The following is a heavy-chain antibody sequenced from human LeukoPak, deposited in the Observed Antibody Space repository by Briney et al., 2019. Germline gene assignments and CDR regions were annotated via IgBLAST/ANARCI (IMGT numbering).Heavy chain of an antibody. CDR1: GYTFTSYG. CDR2: ISAYNGNT. V-gene: IGHV1-18*01. Sequence: PVASVKVSCKASGYTFTSYGISWVRQAPGQGLEWMGWISAYNGNTNYAQKLQGRVTMTTDTSTSTAYMELRSLRSDDTAVYYCARVDEGTHSSSWYGDAFDIWGQGTMVTVSS. D-gene: IGHD6-13*01. J-gene: IGHJ3*02. CDR3: ARVDEGTHSSSWYGDAFDI.